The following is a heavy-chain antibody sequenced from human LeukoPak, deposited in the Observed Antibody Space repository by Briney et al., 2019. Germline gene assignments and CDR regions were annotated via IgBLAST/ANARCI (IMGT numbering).Heavy chain of an antibody. V-gene: IGHV3-23*01. CDR2: ISGSGGST. D-gene: IGHD1/OR15-1a*01. J-gene: IGHJ6*03. CDR1: GFTFSSYA. CDR3: AKDLNSYYYYMDV. Sequence: GGTLRLSCAASGFTFSSYAMSWVRQAPGKGLEWVSAISGSGGSTYYADSVKGRFTISRDNSKNTLYLQMNSLRAEDTAVYYCAKDLNSYYYYMDVWGKGTTVTVSS.